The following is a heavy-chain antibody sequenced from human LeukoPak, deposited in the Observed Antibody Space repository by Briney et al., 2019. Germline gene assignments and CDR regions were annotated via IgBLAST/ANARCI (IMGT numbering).Heavy chain of an antibody. Sequence: SETLSLTCAVYGGPFSGYYWSWIRQPPGKGLEWIGEINHSGSTNYNPSLKSRVTISVDTSKNQFSLKLSSVTAADTAVYYCARALLLSGFDYWGQGTLVTVSS. CDR2: INHSGST. D-gene: IGHD1-26*01. V-gene: IGHV4-34*01. J-gene: IGHJ4*02. CDR1: GGPFSGYY. CDR3: ARALLLSGFDY.